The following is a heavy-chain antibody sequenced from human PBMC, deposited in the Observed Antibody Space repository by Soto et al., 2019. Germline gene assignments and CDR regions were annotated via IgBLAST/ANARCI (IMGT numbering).Heavy chain of an antibody. Sequence: QVLLQESGPGLVQPSGTLSLSCAVSGVSISSNYYWGWGRQPPGKGLEWLGDISHIGSVNYSPSLMSRVTISMDRSENPFSLKLNSVTAAATAVYYCVRSFGWYAIDSWGQGTLVIVSS. CDR1: GVSISSNYY. D-gene: IGHD6-19*01. J-gene: IGHJ4*02. CDR2: ISHIGSV. V-gene: IGHV4-4*02. CDR3: VRSFGWYAIDS.